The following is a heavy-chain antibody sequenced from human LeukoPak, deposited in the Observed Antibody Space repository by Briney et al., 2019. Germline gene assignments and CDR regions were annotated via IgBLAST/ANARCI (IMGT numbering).Heavy chain of an antibody. CDR2: IRYDGSNK. Sequence: GGSLRLSCAASGFTFSSYGMHWVRQAPGKGLEWVAFIRYDGSNKYYADSVKGRFTISRDNSKNTLYLQMNSLRAEDTAVYYCAKGAVLYYYYMDVWGKGTTVTVSS. D-gene: IGHD4/OR15-4a*01. CDR3: AKGAVLYYYYMDV. V-gene: IGHV3-30*02. CDR1: GFTFSSYG. J-gene: IGHJ6*03.